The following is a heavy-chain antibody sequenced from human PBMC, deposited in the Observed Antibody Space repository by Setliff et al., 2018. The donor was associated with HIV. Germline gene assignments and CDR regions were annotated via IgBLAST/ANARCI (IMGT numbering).Heavy chain of an antibody. Sequence: PGGSLRLSCAGSGFTFSSYWMSWVRQAPGKGLEWVSTISGSDGITYYADSVKGRFTISRDNAKNSLYLQMNSLRAEDTAVYYCARGPGYNYMDYWGQGTLVTVSS. V-gene: IGHV3-21*01. D-gene: IGHD5-12*01. CDR1: GFTFSSYW. CDR2: ISGSDGIT. CDR3: ARGPGYNYMDY. J-gene: IGHJ4*02.